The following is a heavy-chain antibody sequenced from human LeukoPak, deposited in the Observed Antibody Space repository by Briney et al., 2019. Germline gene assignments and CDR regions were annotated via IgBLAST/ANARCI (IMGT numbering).Heavy chain of an antibody. V-gene: IGHV1-69*06. CDR3: ATRGKYYGSGSYRTSYYYYYYMDV. J-gene: IGHJ6*03. Sequence: SVKVSCKASGGTFSSYAISWVRQAPGQGLEWMGGIIPIFGTANYAQKFQGRVTITADKSTSTAYMELSSLRSEDTAVYYCATRGKYYGSGSYRTSYYYYYYMDVWGKGTTVTVSS. CDR2: IIPIFGTA. CDR1: GGTFSSYA. D-gene: IGHD3-10*01.